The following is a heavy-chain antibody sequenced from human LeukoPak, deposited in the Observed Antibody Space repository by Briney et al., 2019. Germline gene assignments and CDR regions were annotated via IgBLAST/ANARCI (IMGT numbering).Heavy chain of an antibody. D-gene: IGHD2-15*01. CDR2: IRSKANSYAT. CDR1: GFTFSGSV. J-gene: IGHJ4*02. Sequence: GGSLRLSCAATGFTFSGSVMHWVRQASGKGLEWVGRIRSKANSYATAYAASVKGRFTISRDDSKNTAYLQMNSLKTEDTAVYYCSVNYCSGGSCYMLWGQGTLVTVSS. V-gene: IGHV3-73*01. CDR3: SVNYCSGGSCYML.